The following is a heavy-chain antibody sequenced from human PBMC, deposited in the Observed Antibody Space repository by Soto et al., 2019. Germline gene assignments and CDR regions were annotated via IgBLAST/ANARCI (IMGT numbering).Heavy chain of an antibody. CDR2: ISGGSGFT. CDR1: GFNFDFYT. J-gene: IGHJ4*01. CDR3: AKTGGDLMTGCSPNYFDF. V-gene: IGHV3-23*01. D-gene: IGHD3-9*01. Sequence: EMQLLESGGGLVKPGGSLRLSCAASGFNFDFYTMGWVRQAPGEGLQWVAVISGGSGFTYYADSVKGRFAISRDNSQKTLTLEMNSLRVEDTALYYCAKTGGDLMTGCSPNYFDFWGHGALVTVAT.